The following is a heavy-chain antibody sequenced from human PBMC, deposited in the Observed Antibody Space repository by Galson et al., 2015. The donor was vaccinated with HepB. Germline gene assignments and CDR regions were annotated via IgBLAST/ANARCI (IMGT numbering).Heavy chain of an antibody. CDR1: GYTFTSYG. CDR2: ISAYNGNT. Sequence: SVKVSCKASGYTFTSYGISWVRQAPGQGLEWMGWISAYNGNTNYAQKLQGRVTMTTDTSTSTAYMELRSLRSDDTAVCYCARTGTTVDYYYYMDVWGKGTTVTVSS. J-gene: IGHJ6*03. CDR3: ARTGTTVDYYYYMDV. V-gene: IGHV1-18*01. D-gene: IGHD1-7*01.